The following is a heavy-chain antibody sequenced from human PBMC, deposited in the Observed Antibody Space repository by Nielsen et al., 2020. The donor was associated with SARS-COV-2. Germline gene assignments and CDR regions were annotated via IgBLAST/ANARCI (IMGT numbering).Heavy chain of an antibody. Sequence: KISCKGSGYSFTSYWISWVRQMPGKGLEWMGRIDPSDSYTNYSPSFQGHVTISADKSISTAYLQWSSLKASDTAMYYCARSPKPYYFDYWAREPWSPSPQ. D-gene: IGHD1-14*01. CDR3: ARSPKPYYFDY. V-gene: IGHV5-10-1*01. CDR1: GYSFTSYW. J-gene: IGHJ4*02. CDR2: IDPSDSYT.